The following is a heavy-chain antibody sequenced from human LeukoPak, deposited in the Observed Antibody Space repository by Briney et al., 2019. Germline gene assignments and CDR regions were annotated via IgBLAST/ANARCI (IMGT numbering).Heavy chain of an antibody. CDR3: AREAVATSTTIYYYYYMDV. Sequence: GGSLRLSCAASGFIFSSYTMNWVRQAPGKGLEWVSYITSSSRRIYYADSVKGRFTISRDNAKNSLYLQLNSLRAEDTAVYYCAREAVATSTTIYYYYYMDVWGKGTTVTVSS. CDR1: GFIFSSYT. V-gene: IGHV3-48*01. CDR2: ITSSSRRI. D-gene: IGHD5-12*01. J-gene: IGHJ6*03.